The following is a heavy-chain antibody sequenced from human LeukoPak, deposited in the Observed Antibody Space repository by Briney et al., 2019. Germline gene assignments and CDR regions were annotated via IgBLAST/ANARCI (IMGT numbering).Heavy chain of an antibody. V-gene: IGHV3-21*01. CDR1: GFTFSSYS. CDR3: ARAPGRNFFDY. J-gene: IGHJ4*02. CDR2: ISSSSSHI. D-gene: IGHD1-14*01. Sequence: GGSLRLSCSASGFTFSSYSMNWVRQAPGKGLEWVSSISSSSSHIYYVYSVNGRVTISRDNAKNSLSLEMNSLRAEDTAVYYCARAPGRNFFDYWGQGTLVTVSS.